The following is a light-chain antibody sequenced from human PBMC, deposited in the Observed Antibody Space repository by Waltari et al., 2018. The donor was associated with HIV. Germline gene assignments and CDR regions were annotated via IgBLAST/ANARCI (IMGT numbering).Light chain of an antibody. V-gene: IGLV1-44*01. CDR3: AAWDDSLKEGA. Sequence: QSVLAQPPSASGTPGQRVTISCSGSTSNIGGNTVSWYQQLPGTAPKLLIYSNNQRPSGVPDRFSGSTPGTSASLVISGLQSEDEADYYCAAWDDSLKEGAFGPGTKVTVL. J-gene: IGLJ1*01. CDR2: SNN. CDR1: TSNIGGNT.